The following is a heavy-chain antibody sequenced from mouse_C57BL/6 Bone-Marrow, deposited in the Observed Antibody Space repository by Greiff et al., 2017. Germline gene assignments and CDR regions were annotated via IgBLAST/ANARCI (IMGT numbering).Heavy chain of an antibody. CDR2: IDPSDSYT. CDR3: ARDYYYGSSRYAMDY. Sequence: QVQLQQPGAELVMPGASVKLSCKASGYTFTSYWMHWVKQRPGQGLEWIGEIDPSDSYTNYNQKFKGKSTLTVDKSSSTAYMQLSSLTSEDSAVYDCARDYYYGSSRYAMDYWGQGTSVTVSS. D-gene: IGHD1-1*01. CDR1: GYTFTSYW. V-gene: IGHV1-69*01. J-gene: IGHJ4*01.